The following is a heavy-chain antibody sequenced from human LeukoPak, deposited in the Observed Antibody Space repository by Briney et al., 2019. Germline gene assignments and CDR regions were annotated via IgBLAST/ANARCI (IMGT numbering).Heavy chain of an antibody. D-gene: IGHD6-13*01. Sequence: ASVKVSCKASGGTFSSYAISWMRQAPGQGLEWMGGIIPIFGTANYAQKFQGRVTITADESTSTAYMELSSLRSEDTAVYYCARAPSAAAGTSWFDPWGQGTLVTVSS. J-gene: IGHJ5*02. CDR1: GGTFSSYA. CDR2: IIPIFGTA. CDR3: ARAPSAAAGTSWFDP. V-gene: IGHV1-69*13.